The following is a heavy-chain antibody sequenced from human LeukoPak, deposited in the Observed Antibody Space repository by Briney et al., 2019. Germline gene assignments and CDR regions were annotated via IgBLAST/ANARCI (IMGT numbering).Heavy chain of an antibody. CDR3: ARLDWNYPYNWFDP. CDR1: GGSISSSSYY. Sequence: TSETLSLTCTVSGGSISSSSYYWGWIRQPPGKGLEWIGSIYYSGSTYYNPSLKSRVTISVDTSQNQFSLKLSSVTAADTAVYYCARLDWNYPYNWFDPCGQGTLVTVSS. V-gene: IGHV4-39*01. D-gene: IGHD1-7*01. J-gene: IGHJ5*02. CDR2: IYYSGST.